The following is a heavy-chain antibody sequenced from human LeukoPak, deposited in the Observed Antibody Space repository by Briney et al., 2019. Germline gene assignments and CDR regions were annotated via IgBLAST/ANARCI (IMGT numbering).Heavy chain of an antibody. CDR1: GFSFSNYW. CDR3: ARDLYSGPNTDY. CDR2: IKKDGSEK. V-gene: IGHV3-7*01. J-gene: IGHJ4*02. D-gene: IGHD5-18*01. Sequence: PGGSLRLSCAASGFSFSNYWMNWVRQAPGKGLEWVASIKKDGSEKNYVDSVKGRFTISRDNAKNSLYLQMNSLRAEDTAVYYCARDLYSGPNTDYWGQGTLVTVSS.